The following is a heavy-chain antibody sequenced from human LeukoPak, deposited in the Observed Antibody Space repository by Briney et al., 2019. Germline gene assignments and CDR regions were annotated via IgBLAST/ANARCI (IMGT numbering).Heavy chain of an antibody. Sequence: GGSLRLSCAASGFTFSRYYMVWVRQAPGKGLEWVAHMNEDGSETQYVDPVKGRFTMSRDNVKSSLFLQMSGLGVEDTAVYYCARDQGYCSGGTCYTVLDYWGQGTLVTVSS. D-gene: IGHD2-15*01. CDR1: GFTFSRYY. J-gene: IGHJ4*02. CDR2: MNEDGSET. CDR3: ARDQGYCSGGTCYTVLDY. V-gene: IGHV3-7*01.